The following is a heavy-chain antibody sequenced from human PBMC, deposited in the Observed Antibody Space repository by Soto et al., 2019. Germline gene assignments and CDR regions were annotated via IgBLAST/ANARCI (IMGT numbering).Heavy chain of an antibody. CDR2: ISWNSGSI. CDR1: GFTFDDYA. CDR3: AKVAAAIQGDFDY. D-gene: IGHD2-21*02. Sequence: GGSLSLSCAASGFTFDDYAMHWVRQAPGKGLEWVSGISWNSGSIGYADSVKGRFTIYRDNAKNSLYLQMNSLRAEDTALYYCAKVAAAIQGDFDYWGQGTLVTVSS. J-gene: IGHJ4*02. V-gene: IGHV3-9*01.